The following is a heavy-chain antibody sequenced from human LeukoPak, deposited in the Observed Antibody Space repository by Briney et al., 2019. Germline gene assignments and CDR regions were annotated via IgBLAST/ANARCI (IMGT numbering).Heavy chain of an antibody. Sequence: SETLSLTCTVSGGSISSSSYYWGWIRQPPGKGLEWIGSIYYSGSTYYNPSLKSRVTISVDTSKNQFSLKLSSVTAADTAVYYCARDDLSPYSYSDYWGQGTLVTVSS. J-gene: IGHJ4*02. D-gene: IGHD5-18*01. CDR2: IYYSGST. V-gene: IGHV4-39*07. CDR3: ARDDLSPYSYSDY. CDR1: GGSISSSSYY.